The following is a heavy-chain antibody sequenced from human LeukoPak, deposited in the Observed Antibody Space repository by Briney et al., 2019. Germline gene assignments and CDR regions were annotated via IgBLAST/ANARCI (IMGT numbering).Heavy chain of an antibody. CDR3: ARVGLEYSSSSGLGYYYYMDV. V-gene: IGHV4-59*01. D-gene: IGHD6-6*01. CDR1: GGSISSYY. Sequence: SETLSLTCTASGGSISSYYWSWIRQPPGKGLEWIGYIYYSGSTNYNPSLKSRVTISVDTSKNQFSLKLSSVTAADTAVYYCARVGLEYSSSSGLGYYYYMDVWGKGTTVTVSS. J-gene: IGHJ6*03. CDR2: IYYSGST.